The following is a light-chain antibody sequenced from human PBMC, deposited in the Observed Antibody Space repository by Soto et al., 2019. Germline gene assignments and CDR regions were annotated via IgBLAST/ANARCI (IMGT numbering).Light chain of an antibody. V-gene: IGKV3-20*01. Sequence: EIVLTQSPGTLSLSPGERATLSCRASQSVSSSYLAWYQQKPGQAPRLLIYGASSRATGIPDRFGGSGSGTAFTLPISRLEPEDFAVDYCQQYGSSSLTFGGGTKVDIK. CDR1: QSVSSSY. J-gene: IGKJ4*01. CDR2: GAS. CDR3: QQYGSSSLT.